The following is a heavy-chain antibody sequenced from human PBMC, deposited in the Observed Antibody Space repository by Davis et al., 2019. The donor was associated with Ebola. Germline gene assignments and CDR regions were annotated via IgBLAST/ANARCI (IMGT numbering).Heavy chain of an antibody. Sequence: PGGSLRLSCAASGFTFSSYAMHWVRQAPGKGLEYVSAISSNGGSTYYANSVKGRFTISRDNSKNSLYLQMNSLRTEDTALYYCAKPAGMVRGLAAGRSAFFDYWGQGTLVTVSS. V-gene: IGHV3-64*01. CDR2: ISSNGGST. D-gene: IGHD3-10*01. J-gene: IGHJ4*02. CDR3: AKPAGMVRGLAAGRSAFFDY. CDR1: GFTFSSYA.